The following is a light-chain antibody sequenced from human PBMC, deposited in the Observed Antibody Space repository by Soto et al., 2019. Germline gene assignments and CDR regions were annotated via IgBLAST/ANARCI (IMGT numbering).Light chain of an antibody. J-gene: IGKJ5*01. CDR2: GAS. CDR1: QNVLSN. Sequence: EIVMTQSPATLSVSPGERATLSCRASQNVLSNLAWYQQKPGQAPRLLIYGASTRATGLPARFSGSGSGTEFTLTIGSLHSEDFAVYYCQQYSSSPSLGQGTRLEIK. CDR3: QQYSSSPS. V-gene: IGKV3-15*01.